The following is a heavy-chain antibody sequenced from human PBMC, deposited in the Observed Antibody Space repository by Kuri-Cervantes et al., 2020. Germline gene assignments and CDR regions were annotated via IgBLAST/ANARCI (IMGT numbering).Heavy chain of an antibody. V-gene: IGHV3-43D*03. CDR1: GFIFDDYA. Sequence: GGSLRLSCAASGFIFDDYAMHWVRQAPGKGLEWVSLISWDGGSTYYADSVKGRFTIFRDNSKNSLYLQMNSLRVEDTALYYCRGSGNYDYWGQGTLVTVSS. D-gene: IGHD3-10*01. CDR2: ISWDGGST. J-gene: IGHJ4*02. CDR3: RGSGNYDY.